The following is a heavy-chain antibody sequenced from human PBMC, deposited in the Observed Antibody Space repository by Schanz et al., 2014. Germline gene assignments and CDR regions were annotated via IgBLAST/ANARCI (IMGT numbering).Heavy chain of an antibody. D-gene: IGHD5-12*01. V-gene: IGHV3-23*01. CDR2: ISHSGGSK. Sequence: VQLLESGGGLVQPGGSLRLSCAASGFTFNSYAMTWVRQAPGKGLEWVSSISHSGGSKYYADSVEGRFTISRDNSRNTLYLQMNSLRTEDTAVYYCASPSGYSDYGTYFDFWGQGTLVTVSS. J-gene: IGHJ4*02. CDR1: GFTFNSYA. CDR3: ASPSGYSDYGTYFDF.